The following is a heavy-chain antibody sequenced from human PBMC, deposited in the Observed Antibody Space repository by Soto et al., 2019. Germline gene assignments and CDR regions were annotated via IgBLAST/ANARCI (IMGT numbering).Heavy chain of an antibody. J-gene: IGHJ6*02. CDR2: IYHSGST. CDR3: ARSYANYYDSSGYYYYYYGMDV. CDR1: GGSISSGGYS. Sequence: SETLSLTCAVSGGSISSGGYSWSWIRQPPGKGLAWIGYIYHSGSTYYNPSLKSRVTISVDRSKNQFSLKLSSVTAADTAVYYCARSYANYYDSSGYYYYYYGMDVWGQGTTVTVSS. V-gene: IGHV4-30-2*01. D-gene: IGHD3-22*01.